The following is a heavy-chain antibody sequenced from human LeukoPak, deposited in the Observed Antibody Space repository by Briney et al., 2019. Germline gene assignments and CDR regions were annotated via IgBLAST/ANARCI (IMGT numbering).Heavy chain of an antibody. CDR1: GFSFSSYG. CDR2: IRYDGSNK. J-gene: IGHJ4*02. CDR3: AKDFWSGYSPFVFDY. V-gene: IGHV3-30*02. Sequence: PGGSLRLSCAASGFSFSSYGMQWVRQAPGKGLEWVAFIRYDGSNKYYADSVKGRFTISRDNSKNTLYLQMNSLRAEDTAVYYCAKDFWSGYSPFVFDYWGQGTLVTVSS. D-gene: IGHD3-3*01.